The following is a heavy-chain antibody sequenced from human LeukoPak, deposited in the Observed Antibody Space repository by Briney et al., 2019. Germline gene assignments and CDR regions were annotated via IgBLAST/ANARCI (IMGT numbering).Heavy chain of an antibody. Sequence: GGSLRLSCAACGVTFSNYWMSWVRQAPGKGLEWVAHINQDGSEEHYMDSVKARFIISRDNAKNSLSLQMDSLRAEDTAVYYCVRDGGVSGYDLLDYWGQGTLVTVSS. CDR3: VRDGGVSGYDLLDY. CDR2: INQDGSEE. V-gene: IGHV3-7*01. J-gene: IGHJ4*02. CDR1: GVTFSNYW. D-gene: IGHD5-12*01.